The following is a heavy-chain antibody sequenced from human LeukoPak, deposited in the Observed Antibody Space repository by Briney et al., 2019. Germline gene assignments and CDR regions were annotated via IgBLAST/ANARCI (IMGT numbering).Heavy chain of an antibody. D-gene: IGHD3-10*01. CDR1: GYTFTSYG. J-gene: IGHJ4*02. V-gene: IGHV1-18*01. Sequence: ASVKVSCKASGYTFTSYGIIWVRQAPGQGLEWMGWISAYNGNTNYAQKLQGRVTMTTDTSTSTAYMELRSLRSDDTAVYYCAREYYGSGSYYFDYWGQGTLVTVSS. CDR2: ISAYNGNT. CDR3: AREYYGSGSYYFDY.